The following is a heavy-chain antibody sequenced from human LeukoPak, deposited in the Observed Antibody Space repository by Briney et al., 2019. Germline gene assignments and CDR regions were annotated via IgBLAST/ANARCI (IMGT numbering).Heavy chain of an antibody. CDR3: ARDDDTAMVTLDY. CDR2: ISSSSSYI. Sequence: GGSLRLSCAASGFTFSSYSMNWVRQAPGKGLEWVSSISSSSSYIYYADSVKGRFTISRDNAKNSLYLQMNSLRAEDTAVYYCARDDDTAMVTLDYWGQGTLVTVSS. J-gene: IGHJ4*02. CDR1: GFTFSSYS. V-gene: IGHV3-21*01. D-gene: IGHD5-18*01.